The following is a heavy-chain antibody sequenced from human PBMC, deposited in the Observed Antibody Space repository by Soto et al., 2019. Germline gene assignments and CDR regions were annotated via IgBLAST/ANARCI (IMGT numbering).Heavy chain of an antibody. V-gene: IGHV1-69*12. CDR3: ARSDYCGADCYAFLDY. J-gene: IGHJ4*02. D-gene: IGHD2-21*02. CDR1: GGTFRTYA. Sequence: QVQLVQSGAEVEEPGSSVRVSCKASGGTFRTYAISWVRRAPGQGLEWIGGIIPIFGTANYAQKFQGRLTIIADESTSTAYMELSRLRSDDTAVYYCARSDYCGADCYAFLDYWGQGTLVTVSS. CDR2: IIPIFGTA.